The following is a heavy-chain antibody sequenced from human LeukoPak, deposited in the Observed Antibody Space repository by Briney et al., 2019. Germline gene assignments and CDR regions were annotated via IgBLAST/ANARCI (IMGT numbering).Heavy chain of an antibody. V-gene: IGHV1-2*02. J-gene: IGHJ5*02. CDR3: ARRSGILGSTMARDWFDP. Sequence: ASVKVSCKASGYTFTGYYMHWVRQAPGQGLEWMGWINPNSGGTNYAQKFQGRVTMTRDTSISTAYMELSRLRSDDTAVYYCARRSGILGSTMARDWFDPWGQGTLVTVSS. CDR2: INPNSGGT. D-gene: IGHD1-26*01. CDR1: GYTFTGYY.